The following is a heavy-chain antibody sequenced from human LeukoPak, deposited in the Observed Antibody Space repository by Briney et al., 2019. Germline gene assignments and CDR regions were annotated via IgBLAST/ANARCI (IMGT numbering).Heavy chain of an antibody. CDR2: ISAYNGNT. CDR3: ARDRNYDFWSGYYQEAFDI. D-gene: IGHD3-3*01. Sequence: ASVKVSCKASGYTFTSYGISWVRQAPGHGLEWMGWISAYNGNTNYAQKLQGRVTMTTDTSTSTAYMELRSLRSDDTAVYYCARDRNYDFWSGYYQEAFDIWGQGTMVTVSS. J-gene: IGHJ3*02. V-gene: IGHV1-18*01. CDR1: GYTFTSYG.